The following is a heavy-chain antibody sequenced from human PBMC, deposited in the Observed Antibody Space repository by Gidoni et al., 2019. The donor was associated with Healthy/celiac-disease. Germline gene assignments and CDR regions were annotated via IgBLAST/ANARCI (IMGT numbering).Heavy chain of an antibody. CDR3: ARELGNWGSGGFDY. V-gene: IGHV4-59*01. Sequence: QVQLQESGPGLVKPSETLSLTCTVSGGSISSYYWSWIRQPPGKGLEWIGYIYYSGSTNYNPSLKSRVTISVDTSKNQFSLKLSSVTAADTAVYYCARELGNWGSGGFDYWGQGTLVTVSS. CDR2: IYYSGST. CDR1: GGSISSYY. D-gene: IGHD7-27*01. J-gene: IGHJ4*02.